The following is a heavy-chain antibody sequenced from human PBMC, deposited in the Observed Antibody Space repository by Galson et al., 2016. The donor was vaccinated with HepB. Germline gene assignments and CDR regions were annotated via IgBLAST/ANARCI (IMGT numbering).Heavy chain of an antibody. Sequence: SLRLSCAASGFTFSSYWMSWVRQAPGKGLDWVVNINVAGGEEYYVDSVRGRFTISRDNAKNSMYLQMNSPRVEDTAVYYCARDDYRVFGHWGQGTLVTVSS. D-gene: IGHD4-11*01. J-gene: IGHJ4*02. V-gene: IGHV3-7*05. CDR2: INVAGGEE. CDR3: ARDDYRVFGH. CDR1: GFTFSSYW.